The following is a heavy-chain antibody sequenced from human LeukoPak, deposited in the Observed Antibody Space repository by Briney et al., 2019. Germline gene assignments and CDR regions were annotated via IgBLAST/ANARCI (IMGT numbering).Heavy chain of an antibody. J-gene: IGHJ6*02. CDR1: GGSFSDYF. D-gene: IGHD1-1*01. CDR3: AKGSRVHNNPVYYYGMDV. V-gene: IGHV4-34*01. CDR2: INHSGST. Sequence: PSETLSLTCAVNGGSFSDYFWSWIRQPPGKGLEWIGEINHSGSTNYNPSLKSRVTMSVDTSKNQFSLKLSSVTAADTAVYYCAKGSRVHNNPVYYYGMDVWGQGTTVTVSS.